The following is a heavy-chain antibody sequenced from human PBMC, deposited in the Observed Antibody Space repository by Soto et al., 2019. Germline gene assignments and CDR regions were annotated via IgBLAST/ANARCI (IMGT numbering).Heavy chain of an antibody. D-gene: IGHD3-3*01. CDR3: ARGGGVGVAGSAAFDM. V-gene: IGHV1-2*02. CDR2: INPATGAA. Sequence: QLHLVQSGAVVKKPGASVTVSCSASGYPVTAYYMHWVRQAPGRGLEWMGGINPATGAAKYTQTFQGGVTMTGDASTRRVFMKLGALTSGAPAFFSCARGGGVGVAGSAAFDMWGQGTLVTVSS. J-gene: IGHJ3*02. CDR1: GYPVTAYY.